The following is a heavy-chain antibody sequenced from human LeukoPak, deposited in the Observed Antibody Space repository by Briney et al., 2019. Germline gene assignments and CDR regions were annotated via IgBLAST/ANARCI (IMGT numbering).Heavy chain of an antibody. CDR2: INPSGGST. CDR3: ARDRGDCSGGICYSGWYFDL. Sequence: GASVKVSCKASGYTFTSYYMHWVRQAPGQGLEWMGIINPSGGSTSYAQKFQGRVTMTRDTSTSTVYMELSSLRSEDTAVYYCARDRGDCSGGICYSGWYFDLWGRGTLVTVSS. J-gene: IGHJ2*01. D-gene: IGHD2-15*01. V-gene: IGHV1-46*01. CDR1: GYTFTSYY.